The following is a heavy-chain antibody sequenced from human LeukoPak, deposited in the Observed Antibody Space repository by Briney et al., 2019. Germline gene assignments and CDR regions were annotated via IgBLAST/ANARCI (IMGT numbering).Heavy chain of an antibody. V-gene: IGHV3-23*01. Sequence: GGSLRLSCAASGFIFSNYAMYWVRQAPGKGLEWVSAISGRSDNTYYADSVKGRFTLSRDSSKNTLYLQMNSLRADGTAVFFCAKWGDYGVLTGYYFSDFWGQGTLVTVSS. CDR3: AKWGDYGVLTGYYFSDF. J-gene: IGHJ4*02. D-gene: IGHD3-9*01. CDR2: ISGRSDNT. CDR1: GFIFSNYA.